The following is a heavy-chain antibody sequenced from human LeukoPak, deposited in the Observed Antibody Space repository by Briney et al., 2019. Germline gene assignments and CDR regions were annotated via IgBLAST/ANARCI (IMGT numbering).Heavy chain of an antibody. CDR3: ARKTYYDFWSGRRAFDY. CDR1: GFTFSSYA. CDR2: IPYDGSNK. Sequence: PGGSLRLSCAASGFTFSSYAMHWVRQAPGKGLEWVAVIPYDGSNKYYADSVKGRFTISRDNSKNTLYLQMNSLRAEDTAVYYCARKTYYDFWSGRRAFDYWGQGTLVTVSS. D-gene: IGHD3-3*01. V-gene: IGHV3-30-3*01. J-gene: IGHJ4*02.